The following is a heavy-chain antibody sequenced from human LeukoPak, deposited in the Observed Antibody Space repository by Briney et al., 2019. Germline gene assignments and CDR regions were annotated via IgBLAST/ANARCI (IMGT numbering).Heavy chain of an antibody. J-gene: IGHJ5*02. CDR3: ARVAVPAAISSYNWFDP. CDR1: GGSISSYY. V-gene: IGHV4-59*01. CDR2: IYYSGST. Sequence: SETLSLTCTVSGGSISSYYWSWIRQPPGKGLEWIGYIYYSGSTNYNPSLKSRVTISVDTSKNQFSLKLSSVTAADTAVYYCARVAVPAAISSYNWFDPWGQGTLVIVSS. D-gene: IGHD2-2*02.